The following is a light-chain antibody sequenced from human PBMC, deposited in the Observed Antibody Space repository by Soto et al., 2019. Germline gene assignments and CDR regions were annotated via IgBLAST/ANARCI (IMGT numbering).Light chain of an antibody. Sequence: EVGLTQCPRTLSLSPGERATLSCRAIQSVSSNSLAWYQQKPGQAPRLLIYGASSRASGIPDRFSGSGSGTDFTLTISRLEPEDFAVYYCQQCDTSRTWTFGQGTKVDI. CDR2: GAS. CDR3: QQCDTSRTWT. J-gene: IGKJ1*01. CDR1: QSVSSNS. V-gene: IGKV3-20*01.